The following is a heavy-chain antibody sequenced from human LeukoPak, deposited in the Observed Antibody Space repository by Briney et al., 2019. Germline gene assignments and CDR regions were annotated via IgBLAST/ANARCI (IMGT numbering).Heavy chain of an antibody. CDR3: ARDMYSSGRVPFDY. CDR2: ISAKKGNT. D-gene: IGHD6-19*01. CDR1: GYTFTSYG. V-gene: IGHV1-18*01. Sequence: GASVKVSCKASGYTFTSYGISWVRQAPGQGLEWMGWISAKKGNTDYAQKLQGRVTMTTDTSTSTAHMELRSLRSDDTAVYYCARDMYSSGRVPFDYWGQGTLVTVSS. J-gene: IGHJ4*02.